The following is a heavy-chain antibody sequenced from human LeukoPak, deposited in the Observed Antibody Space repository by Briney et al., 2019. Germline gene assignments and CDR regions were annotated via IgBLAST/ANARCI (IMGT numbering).Heavy chain of an antibody. Sequence: PSEILSITCAVYGGSFSGYYWSWIRQPPGKGLEWIGEINHSGSTNYNPSLKSRVTISVDTSKNQFSLKLSSVTAADTAVYYCARGCNYYGSGSYYRKPFDYWGQGTLVTVSS. V-gene: IGHV4-34*01. J-gene: IGHJ4*02. CDR1: GGSFSGYY. D-gene: IGHD3-10*01. CDR3: ARGCNYYGSGSYYRKPFDY. CDR2: INHSGST.